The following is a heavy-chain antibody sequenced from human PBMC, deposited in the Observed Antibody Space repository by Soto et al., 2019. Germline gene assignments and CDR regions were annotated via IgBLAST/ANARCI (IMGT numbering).Heavy chain of an antibody. D-gene: IGHD1-26*01. CDR1: GFTFSSFA. Sequence: EVQLLESGGGLVQPGGSLRLSCAASGFTFSSFAMNWVRQAPGKGLEWVSGVSGGGDATFYADSVKGRFTIARVQSKNTLYLQMNSLRAEVTAVYDCVRKIVGPTTSGAYWFFDLWGRGTLVTVSS. V-gene: IGHV3-23*01. J-gene: IGHJ2*01. CDR2: VSGGGDAT. CDR3: VRKIVGPTTSGAYWFFDL.